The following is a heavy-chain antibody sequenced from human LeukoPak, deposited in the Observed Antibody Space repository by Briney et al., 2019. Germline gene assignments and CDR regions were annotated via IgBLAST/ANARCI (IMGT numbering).Heavy chain of an antibody. J-gene: IGHJ4*02. Sequence: GGSLRLSCAASGFTFDDYTMHWVRQAPGKGLEWVSLISWGGGSTYYADSVKGRFTISRDNSKNSLYLQMNSLRTEDTALYYCAKALSSGYYFDCWGQGTQVTVSS. CDR1: GFTFDDYT. V-gene: IGHV3-43*01. CDR2: ISWGGGST. D-gene: IGHD5-18*01. CDR3: AKALSSGYYFDC.